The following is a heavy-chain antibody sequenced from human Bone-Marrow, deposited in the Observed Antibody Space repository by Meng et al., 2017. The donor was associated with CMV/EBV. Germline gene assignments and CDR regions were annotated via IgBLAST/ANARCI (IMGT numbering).Heavy chain of an antibody. D-gene: IGHD6-19*01. J-gene: IGHJ6*02. CDR1: GYTFTGYY. V-gene: IGHV1-2*02. CDR2: INPNSGGT. CDR3: ARAGSSGWDYYYYYGMDV. Sequence: ASVKVSCKASGYTFTGYYMHWVRQAPGQGLEWMGWINPNSGGTNYAQKFQGRVTMTRDTSISTAYMELSRLRSEDTAVYYCARAGSSGWDYYYYYGMDVWGQGATVTVSS.